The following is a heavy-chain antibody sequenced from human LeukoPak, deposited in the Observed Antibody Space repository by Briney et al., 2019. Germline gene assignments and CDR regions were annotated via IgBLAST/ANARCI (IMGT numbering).Heavy chain of an antibody. Sequence: GGSLRLSCAASGFTFNNAWMSWVRQAPGKGLEWVGRIKSKTDGGTTDYAAPVKGRFTISRGDSKNTLYLQMNSLKTEDTAVYYCTTDPSPCSSTSCYPYYYYYYMDVWGKGTTVTVSS. J-gene: IGHJ6*03. CDR3: TTDPSPCSSTSCYPYYYYYYMDV. CDR2: IKSKTDGGTT. CDR1: GFTFNNAW. D-gene: IGHD2-2*01. V-gene: IGHV3-15*01.